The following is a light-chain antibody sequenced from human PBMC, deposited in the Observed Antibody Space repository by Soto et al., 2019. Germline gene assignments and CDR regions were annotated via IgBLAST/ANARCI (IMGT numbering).Light chain of an antibody. J-gene: IGKJ1*01. CDR1: QSVSAN. CDR2: GTS. CDR3: QQYSDWPQT. V-gene: IGKV3-15*01. Sequence: EILMTQSPATLPVSPGERATLSCRASQSVSANLAWYQHKPGQAPRLLIYGTSTRATGIPARFSGSGSGTHFILSISSLQSEDFAIYYCQQYSDWPQTFGQGTKVEIK.